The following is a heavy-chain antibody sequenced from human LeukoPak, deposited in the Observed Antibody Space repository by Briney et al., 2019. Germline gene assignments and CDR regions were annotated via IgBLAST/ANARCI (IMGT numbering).Heavy chain of an antibody. Sequence: PSETLSLTCTVSGAYTWSHYWSWIRQPAGKGLEWIGRISPSGTTHYNPSLGSRVTMSVDTSKNYFSLRLSSVTAADTAVYYCARDFYASGFYFWFDPWGQGILVTVSS. CDR1: GAYTWSHY. J-gene: IGHJ5*02. CDR3: ARDFYASGFYFWFDP. V-gene: IGHV4-4*07. CDR2: ISPSGTT. D-gene: IGHD2/OR15-2a*01.